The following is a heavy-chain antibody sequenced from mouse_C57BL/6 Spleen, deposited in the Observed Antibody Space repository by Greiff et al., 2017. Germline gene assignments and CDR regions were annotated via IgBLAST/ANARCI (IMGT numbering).Heavy chain of an antibody. D-gene: IGHD2-4*01. J-gene: IGHJ3*01. CDR3: ARVVDYAWFAY. CDR1: GYTFTDYN. V-gene: IGHV1-18*01. Sequence: VQLQQSGPELVKPGASVKIPCKASGYTFTDYNMDWVKQSHGKSLEWIGDINPNNGGTIYNQKFKGKATLTVDKSSSTAYMELRSLTSEDTAVYYCARVVDYAWFAYWGQGTLVTVSA. CDR2: INPNNGGT.